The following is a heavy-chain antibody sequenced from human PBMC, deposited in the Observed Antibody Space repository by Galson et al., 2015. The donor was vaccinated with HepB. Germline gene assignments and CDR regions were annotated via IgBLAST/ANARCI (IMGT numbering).Heavy chain of an antibody. CDR2: ISSSGSTI. V-gene: IGHV3-48*03. CDR1: GFTFSSYE. D-gene: IGHD6-13*01. Sequence: SLRLSCAASGFTFSSYEMNWVRQAPGKGLEWVSYISSSGSTIYYADSVKGRFTISRDNAKNSLYLQMNSLRAEDTAVYYCARDESWYKPFDYWGQGTLVTVSS. CDR3: ARDESWYKPFDY. J-gene: IGHJ4*02.